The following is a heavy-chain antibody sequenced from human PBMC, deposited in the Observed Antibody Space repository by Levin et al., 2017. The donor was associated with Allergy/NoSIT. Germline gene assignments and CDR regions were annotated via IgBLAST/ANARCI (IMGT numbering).Heavy chain of an antibody. CDR2: LSNSGANA. D-gene: IGHD3-3*01. CDR1: GFTFSSYA. J-gene: IGHJ6*03. Sequence: QPGGSLRLSCAASGFTFSSYAMSWVRQAPGKGLEWVSTLSNSGANAYFADSVKGRFTISRDNSKNTLYLQMSSLRAEDTAVYYCAKGEEPIFGLFDHYDFYMDVWGKGTTVTVSS. CDR3: AKGEEPIFGLFDHYDFYMDV. V-gene: IGHV3-23*01.